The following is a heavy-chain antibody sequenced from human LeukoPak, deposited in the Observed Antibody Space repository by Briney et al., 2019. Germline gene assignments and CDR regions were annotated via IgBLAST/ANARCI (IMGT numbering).Heavy chain of an antibody. CDR1: GYTVTSYG. J-gene: IGHJ4*02. CDR3: ASLEMATAFTYCD. Sequence: ASVKVSCKACGYTVTSYGISWVRQPPGQEREWMEWINAYNGNTKYTQKLQGRVTITTDTSPSTAYMELRRRRPDDTAAYYCASLEMATAFTYCDWGQLTLVTVST. CDR2: INAYNGNT. D-gene: IGHD5-24*01. V-gene: IGHV1-18*01.